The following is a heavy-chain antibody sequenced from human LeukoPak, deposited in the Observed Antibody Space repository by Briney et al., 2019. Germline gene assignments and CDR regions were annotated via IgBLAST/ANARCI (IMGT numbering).Heavy chain of an antibody. CDR2: IIPIFGTA. J-gene: IGHJ6*04. D-gene: IGHD2-2*01. CDR3: ARVTGPRYCSSTIGPCYYYYGMDV. V-gene: IGHV1-69*13. CDR1: GGTFSSYA. Sequence: SVKVSCKASGGTFSSYAISWVRQAPGQGLEWMGGIIPIFGTANYAQKFQGRVTISADESTSTAYMELSSLRYEDTAVYYCARVTGPRYCSSTIGPCYYYYGMDVWGKGTTVTVSS.